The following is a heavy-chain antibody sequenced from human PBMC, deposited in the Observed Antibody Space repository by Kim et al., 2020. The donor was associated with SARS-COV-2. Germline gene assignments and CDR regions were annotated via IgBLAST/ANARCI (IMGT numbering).Heavy chain of an antibody. J-gene: IGHJ6*02. V-gene: IGHV3-21*01. D-gene: IGHD1-26*01. Sequence: ADSVKGRYTISRDNAKNSLYLQMNSLRAEDTAVYYCAKDGSDVGSYKGMDVWGQGTTLTVSS. CDR3: AKDGSDVGSYKGMDV.